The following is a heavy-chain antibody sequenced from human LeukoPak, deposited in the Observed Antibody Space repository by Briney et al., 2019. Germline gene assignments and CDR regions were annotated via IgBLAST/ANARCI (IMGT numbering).Heavy chain of an antibody. V-gene: IGHV1-8*01. D-gene: IGHD6-13*01. CDR3: ARSVSAGPRKDWFDP. CDR2: MNPNSGNT. Sequence: ASVKVSCKASGYTFTSYDINWVRQATGQGLEWMGWMNPNSGNTGYAQKFQGRVTITRDTSASTAYMELSSLRSEDTAVYYCARSVSAGPRKDWFDPWGQGTLVTVSS. J-gene: IGHJ5*02. CDR1: GYTFTSYD.